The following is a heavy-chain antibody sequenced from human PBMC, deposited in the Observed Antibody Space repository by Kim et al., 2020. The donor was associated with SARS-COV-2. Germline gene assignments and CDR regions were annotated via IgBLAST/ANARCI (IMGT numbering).Heavy chain of an antibody. J-gene: IGHJ6*01. CDR3: AHVAFFSYYNY. V-gene: IGHV3-74*03. CDR1: GFRFGIYS. CDR2: ISRGGVGT. D-gene: IGHD2-21*01. Sequence: GGSLRLSCVASGFRFGIYSMHWVRQGPGKGLVWVSLISRGGVGTLYGDSVKGRFTVSRDNSKNILYLQMNSLRDDDTAVYYCAHVAFFSYYNY.